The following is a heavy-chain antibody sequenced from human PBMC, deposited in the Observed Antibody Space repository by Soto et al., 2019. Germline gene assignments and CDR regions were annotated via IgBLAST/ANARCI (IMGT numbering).Heavy chain of an antibody. CDR3: AKPFLDFWSGYYFDY. D-gene: IGHD3-3*01. V-gene: IGHV3-23*01. CDR2: ISGSGGST. CDR1: GFTFSSYA. Sequence: EVQLLESGGGLVQPGGSLRLSCAASGFTFSSYAMSWVRQAPGKGLEWVSAISGSGGSTYYADSVKGRFTISRDNSKNTLYLKMNSLRAEDTAVYYCAKPFLDFWSGYYFDYWGQGTLVTVSS. J-gene: IGHJ4*02.